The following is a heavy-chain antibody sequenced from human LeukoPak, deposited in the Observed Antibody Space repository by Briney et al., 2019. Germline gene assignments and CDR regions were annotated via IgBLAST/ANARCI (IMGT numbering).Heavy chain of an antibody. D-gene: IGHD3-10*01. CDR3: AKDRGVWAFDI. V-gene: IGHV3-30-3*01. CDR2: ISYDGSNK. J-gene: IGHJ3*02. CDR1: GITLSSYD. Sequence: GGSLRLSCAASGITLSSYDMHWVRQAPGKALEWVAVISYDGSNKDFADSVKGRFTISRDNSKNTLDLQMNSLRAEDTAVYYCAKDRGVWAFDIWGQGTMVTVSS.